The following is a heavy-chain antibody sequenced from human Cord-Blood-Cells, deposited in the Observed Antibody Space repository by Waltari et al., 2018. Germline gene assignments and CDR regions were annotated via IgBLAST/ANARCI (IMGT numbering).Heavy chain of an antibody. CDR3: ASSPGLYYFDY. CDR1: GFTFSSFW. Sequence: EVQLVESGGGLVKPGGSLSLSCAASGFTFSSFWMSWVCQAPGKGLEWVANIKQDGSEKYYVDSVKGRFTISRDNAKNSLYLQMNSLRAEDTAVYYCASSPGLYYFDYWGQGTLVTVSS. CDR2: IKQDGSEK. J-gene: IGHJ4*02. V-gene: IGHV3-7*01.